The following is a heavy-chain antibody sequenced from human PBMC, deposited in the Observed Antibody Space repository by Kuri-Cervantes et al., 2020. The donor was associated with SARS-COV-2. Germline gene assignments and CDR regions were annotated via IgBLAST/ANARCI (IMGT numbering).Heavy chain of an antibody. J-gene: IGHJ4*02. V-gene: IGHV4-59*01. CDR2: IYYGGST. CDR3: ARGFWTGFLFDS. D-gene: IGHD3/OR15-3a*01. Sequence: GSLRLSCSFSGASFSGFYWSWVCQIPGKGLEWIGYIYYGGSTTHNPALKSRVTVSIDMTNNQFFLNLKGASAADTAVYYCARGFWTGFLFDSWGQGSLVTVSS. CDR1: GASFSGFY.